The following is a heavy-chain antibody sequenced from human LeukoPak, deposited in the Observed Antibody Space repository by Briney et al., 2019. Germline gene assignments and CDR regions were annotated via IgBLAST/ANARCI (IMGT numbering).Heavy chain of an antibody. V-gene: IGHV3-23*01. J-gene: IGHJ5*02. CDR1: GFTLSNYL. Sequence: TGGSLRLSCAASGFTLSNYLMKWVRQAPGRGLEWVSTVIGRGGDTYYADSVQGRFTISRDNSMNTLSLQMNSLRAEDTAIYYCAKSPAMTTVTTDWFDPSGQGNLVTVSS. CDR3: AKSPAMTTVTTDWFDP. CDR2: VIGRGGDT. D-gene: IGHD4-17*01.